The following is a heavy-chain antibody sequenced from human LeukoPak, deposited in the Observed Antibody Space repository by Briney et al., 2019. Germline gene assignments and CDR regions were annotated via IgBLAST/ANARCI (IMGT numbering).Heavy chain of an antibody. CDR2: ISAYNGNT. Sequence: ASVKVSCKASGYTFTSYGISWVRQAPGQGLEWMGRISAYNGNTNYAQKLQGRVTMTTDTSTSTAYVELRSLRSDDTAVYYCARDTMVRGVNYYYGMDVWGQGTTVTVSS. CDR3: ARDTMVRGVNYYYGMDV. J-gene: IGHJ6*02. V-gene: IGHV1-18*01. CDR1: GYTFTSYG. D-gene: IGHD3-10*01.